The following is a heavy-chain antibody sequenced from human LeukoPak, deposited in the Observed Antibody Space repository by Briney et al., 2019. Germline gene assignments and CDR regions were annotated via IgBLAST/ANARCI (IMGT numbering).Heavy chain of an antibody. J-gene: IGHJ5*02. CDR1: GYTFTGYY. CDR2: INPNSGGS. V-gene: IGHV1-2*02. D-gene: IGHD2-2*02. CDR3: ARGGRVDCSSTSCFTPDNWFDP. Sequence: GASVKVSCKASGYTFTGYYMHWVRQAPGQGLEWMGWINPNSGGSNYAQKFQGRVTMTRDTSISTAYMELSRLRSDDTAVYYCARGGRVDCSSTSCFTPDNWFDPWGQGTLVTVSS.